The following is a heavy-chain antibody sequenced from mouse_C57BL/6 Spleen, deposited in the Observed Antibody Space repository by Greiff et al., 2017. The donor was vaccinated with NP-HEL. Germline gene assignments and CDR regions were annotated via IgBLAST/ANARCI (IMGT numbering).Heavy chain of an antibody. CDR1: GFTFSSYT. Sequence: EVQGVESGGGLVKPGGSLKLSCAASGFTFSSYTMSWVRQTPEKRLEWVATISGGGGNTYYPDSVKGRFTISRDNAKNTLYLQMSSLRSEDTALYYCARQGPFYGSSWYFDVWGTGTTVTVSS. CDR2: ISGGGGNT. D-gene: IGHD1-1*01. V-gene: IGHV5-9*01. J-gene: IGHJ1*03. CDR3: ARQGPFYGSSWYFDV.